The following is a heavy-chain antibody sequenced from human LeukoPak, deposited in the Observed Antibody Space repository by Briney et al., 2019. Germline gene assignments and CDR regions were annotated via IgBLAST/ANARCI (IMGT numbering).Heavy chain of an antibody. CDR1: RFAFSSYA. Sequence: GGSLRLSCAASRFAFSSYAMSWVRQAPGKGLEWVSAISGSGGSTYYADSVKGRFTISRDNSKNTLYLQMNSLRAEDTAVYYCAKDLGSRDFWNGYPGLFDYWGQGTLVTVSS. D-gene: IGHD3-3*01. CDR3: AKDLGSRDFWNGYPGLFDY. V-gene: IGHV3-23*01. J-gene: IGHJ4*02. CDR2: ISGSGGST.